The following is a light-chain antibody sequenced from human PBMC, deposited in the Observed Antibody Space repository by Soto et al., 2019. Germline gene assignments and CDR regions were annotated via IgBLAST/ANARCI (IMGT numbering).Light chain of an antibody. J-gene: IGLJ2*01. V-gene: IGLV7-43*01. CDR2: NTG. Sequence: QAVVTQEPSLTVSPGGTVTLTSASSTGAVTSGYYPNWFQQKPGQAPRALLYNTGNKHSWTPARFSGFLLGDKAALTLSGVQPEDEAEYYCLLYYGGARVFGGGTKLTVL. CDR1: TGAVTSGYY. CDR3: LLYYGGARV.